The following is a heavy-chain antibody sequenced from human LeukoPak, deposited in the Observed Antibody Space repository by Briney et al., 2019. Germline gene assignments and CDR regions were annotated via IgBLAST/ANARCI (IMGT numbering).Heavy chain of an antibody. CDR1: EFTFPMYW. V-gene: IGHV3-7*01. D-gene: IGHD3-10*01. Sequence: GGSLRLSCAASEFTFPMYWMTWVRQAPGKGLEWVADIKQDGSEKYYVDSVKGRFTISRDNAKNSLYLQMNSLRAEDTAVYYCARDPRLVRGVIIRYYYYYMDVWGKGTTVTVSS. CDR3: ARDPRLVRGVIIRYYYYYMDV. J-gene: IGHJ6*03. CDR2: IKQDGSEK.